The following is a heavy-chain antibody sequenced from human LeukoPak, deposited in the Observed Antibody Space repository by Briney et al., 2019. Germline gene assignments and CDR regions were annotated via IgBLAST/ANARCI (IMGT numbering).Heavy chain of an antibody. Sequence: GGSVTLSCAASGFTFSTYWMNWVRQAPGKGLVWVSRIKGDGSSTTYADSVKGRFTISRDNAKNMLYMQMNSLRAEDTAVYYCATLTSGHYWGQGTLVTVSS. V-gene: IGHV3-74*03. CDR3: ATLTSGHY. CDR1: GFTFSTYW. CDR2: IKGDGSST. J-gene: IGHJ4*02. D-gene: IGHD6-6*01.